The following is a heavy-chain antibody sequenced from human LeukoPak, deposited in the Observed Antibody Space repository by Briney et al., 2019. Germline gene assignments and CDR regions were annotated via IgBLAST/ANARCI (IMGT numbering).Heavy chain of an antibody. CDR3: ARDRTIRYFQH. V-gene: IGHV4-39*07. D-gene: IGHD3-3*01. CDR2: IYYSGST. Sequence: SETLSLTCTVSGGSISSSSYYWGWIRQPPGKGLEWIGSIYYSGSTYYNPSLKSRVTISVDTSKNQFSLKLSSVTAADTAVYYCARDRTIRYFQHWGQGTLVTVSS. J-gene: IGHJ1*01. CDR1: GGSISSSSYY.